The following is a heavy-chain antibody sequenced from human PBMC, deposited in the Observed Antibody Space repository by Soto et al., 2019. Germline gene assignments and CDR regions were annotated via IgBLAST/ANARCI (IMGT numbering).Heavy chain of an antibody. CDR1: GYSFTTYY. D-gene: IGHD2-15*01. Sequence: QVQLLQSGAEVRKPGASVKLSCRASGYSFTTYYIHWVRQAPGQGLEWMAIISPGGTTTNYAHNFQGRITVTSDVSTSTVHMEVASLRDDDTAVYFCARELPPGGPFDSWGQGSLVTVSS. V-gene: IGHV1-46*03. CDR2: ISPGGTTT. CDR3: ARELPPGGPFDS. J-gene: IGHJ4*02.